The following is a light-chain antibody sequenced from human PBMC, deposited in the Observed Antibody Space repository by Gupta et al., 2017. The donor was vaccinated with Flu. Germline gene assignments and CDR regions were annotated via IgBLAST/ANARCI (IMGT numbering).Light chain of an antibody. V-gene: IGLV6-57*01. Sequence: NFMLTQPHSVPESPGKTVTISCTRSSGSIDTNYVQWYQQPPDSSPTIVIYEDNLRPSVVTDRFSGSIDTSSNSASLTISGLKTEDEADYFCQSYDSFNRYVVFGGGTKLTVL. J-gene: IGLJ2*01. CDR3: QSYDSFNRYVV. CDR2: EDN. CDR1: SGSIDTNY.